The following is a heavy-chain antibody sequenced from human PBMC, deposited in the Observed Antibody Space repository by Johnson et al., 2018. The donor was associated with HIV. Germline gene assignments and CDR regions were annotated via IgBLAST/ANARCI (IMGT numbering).Heavy chain of an antibody. CDR2: ISSGGSTK. J-gene: IGHJ3*02. CDR3: AIGRGEFPRHAFDI. V-gene: IGHV3-11*04. CDR1: GFTFSDYY. D-gene: IGHD3-10*01. Sequence: QVQLVESGGGLVKPGGSLRLSCVASGFTFSDYYMSWIRQAPGKGLEWISYISSGGSTKYYADSVKGRFTISRDNAKNSLYLQMNSLRAEDTAVYYCAIGRGEFPRHAFDIWGQGTMVTVSS.